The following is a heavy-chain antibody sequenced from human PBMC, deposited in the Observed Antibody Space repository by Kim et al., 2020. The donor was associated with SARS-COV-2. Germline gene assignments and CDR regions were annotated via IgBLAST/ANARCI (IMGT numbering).Heavy chain of an antibody. CDR1: GFTFSDYY. V-gene: IGHV3-72*01. CDR3: VRGPAWSSGWRIWFDP. Sequence: GGSLRLSCAASGFTFSDYYMDWVRQAPGKGLEWVGRSRNKANSYTTEYAASVKGRFTISRDDSKNSLYLQMNSLKIEDTAVYYCVRGPAWSSGWRIWFDPWGQGTLVTVSS. CDR2: SRNKANSYTT. J-gene: IGHJ5*02. D-gene: IGHD6-25*01.